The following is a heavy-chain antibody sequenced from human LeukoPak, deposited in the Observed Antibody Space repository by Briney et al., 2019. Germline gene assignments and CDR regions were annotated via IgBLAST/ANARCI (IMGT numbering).Heavy chain of an antibody. CDR2: ISYDGSNK. CDR3: AGEYYYDSSGWY. J-gene: IGHJ4*02. CDR1: GFTFSSYA. V-gene: IGHV3-30-3*01. D-gene: IGHD3-22*01. Sequence: PGRSLRLSCAASGFTFSSYAMHCVRPAPGKGLEWVAVISYDGSNKYYADSVKGRFTISRDNSKNTLYLQMNSLRAEDTAVYYCAGEYYYDSSGWYWGQGTLVTVSS.